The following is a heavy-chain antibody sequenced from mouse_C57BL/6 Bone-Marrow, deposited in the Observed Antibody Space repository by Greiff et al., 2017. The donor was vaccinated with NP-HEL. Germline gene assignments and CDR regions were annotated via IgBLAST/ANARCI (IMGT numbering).Heavy chain of an antibody. J-gene: IGHJ3*01. Sequence: QVQLKESGPELVKPGASVKLSCKASGYTFTSYDINWVKQRPGQGLEWIGWIYPRDGSTKYNEKFKGKATLTVDTSSSTAYMELHSLTSEDSAVYFCARGGYSNYSWCAYWGQGTLVTVSA. V-gene: IGHV1-85*01. CDR1: GYTFTSYD. CDR3: ARGGYSNYSWCAY. CDR2: IYPRDGST. D-gene: IGHD2-5*01.